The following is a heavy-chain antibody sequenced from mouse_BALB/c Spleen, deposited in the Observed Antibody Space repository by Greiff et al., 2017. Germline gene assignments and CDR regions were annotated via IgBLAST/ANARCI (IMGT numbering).Heavy chain of an antibody. D-gene: IGHD2-1*01. CDR2: IYPGGGYT. V-gene: IGHV1-63*02. Sequence: QVQLQQSGAELVRPGTSVKLSCKASGYTFTNYWLGWVKQRPGHGLEWIGDIYPGGGYTNYNEKFKGKATLTADTSSSTAYMQLSSLTSEDSAVYFCAGGNYSYYAMDYWGQGTSVTVSS. J-gene: IGHJ4*01. CDR3: AGGNYSYYAMDY. CDR1: GYTFTNYW.